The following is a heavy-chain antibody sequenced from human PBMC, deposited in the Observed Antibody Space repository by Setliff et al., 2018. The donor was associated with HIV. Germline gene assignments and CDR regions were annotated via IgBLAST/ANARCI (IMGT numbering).Heavy chain of an antibody. V-gene: IGHV4-39*01. CDR1: GGSISSSSYY. J-gene: IGHJ3*02. CDR2: IYYSGST. Sequence: SETLSLTCTVSGGSISSSSYYWGWIRQPPGKGLEWIGSIYYSGSTYYNPSLKSRVTISVDTSKNQFSLKLSSVTAADTAVYYCARHRNLDRRGEAFDIWGQWTMVTVSS. CDR3: ARHRNLDRRGEAFDI. D-gene: IGHD3-10*01.